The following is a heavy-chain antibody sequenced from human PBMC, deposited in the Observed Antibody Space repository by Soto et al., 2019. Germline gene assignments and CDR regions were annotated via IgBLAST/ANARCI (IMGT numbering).Heavy chain of an antibody. J-gene: IGHJ4*02. Sequence: GGSLRLSCVGSEFTFSNYEMNWVRQAPGKGLEWVSYISYTGSTIYYADSVRGRFTISRDNSKNSLYLQMNSLRAEDTAVYYCARGLRNYYDRSGLHYWGQGTLVTVSS. CDR3: ARGLRNYYDRSGLHY. D-gene: IGHD3-22*01. CDR2: ISYTGSTI. CDR1: EFTFSNYE. V-gene: IGHV3-48*03.